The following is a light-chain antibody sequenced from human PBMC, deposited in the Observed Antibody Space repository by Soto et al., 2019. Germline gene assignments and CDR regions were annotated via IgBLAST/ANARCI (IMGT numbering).Light chain of an antibody. J-gene: IGLJ2*01. V-gene: IGLV2-14*01. CDR1: SSDVGGYNY. Sequence: QSALTQPASVSGSPGQSIAISCTGTSSDVGGYNYVSWYQQHLGKAPKLMIFEVSYRPSGVSNRFSGSKSGNTASLTISGLQAEDEADYYCSSYTGSSINTVVFGGGTKLTVL. CDR3: SSYTGSSINTVV. CDR2: EVS.